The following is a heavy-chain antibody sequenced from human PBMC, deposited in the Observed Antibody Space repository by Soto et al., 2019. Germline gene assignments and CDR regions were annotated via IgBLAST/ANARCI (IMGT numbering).Heavy chain of an antibody. CDR1: GFTFSNAW. V-gene: IGHV3-15*01. J-gene: IGHJ5*02. Sequence: PGGSLRLSCAASGFTFSNAWMSWVRQAPGKGLEWVGRIKSKTDGGTTDYAAPVKGRFTISRDDSKNTLYLQMNSLKTEDTAVYYCTTDLVQVITAPTWGQGTLVTVSS. D-gene: IGHD1-20*01. CDR3: TTDLVQVITAPT. CDR2: IKSKTDGGTT.